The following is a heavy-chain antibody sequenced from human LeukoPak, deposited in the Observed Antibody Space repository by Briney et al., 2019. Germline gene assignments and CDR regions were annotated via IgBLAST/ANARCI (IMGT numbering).Heavy chain of an antibody. CDR1: GYTFTSYY. V-gene: IGHV1-46*01. Sequence: ASVKVSCKASGYTFTSYYMHWVRQAPGQGLEWMGIINPSGGSTNYAQKPQGRVTMTTDTSTSTAYMELRSLRSDDTAVYYCARDWGVRRDNWFDPWGQGTLVTVSS. CDR2: INPSGGST. D-gene: IGHD3-16*01. J-gene: IGHJ5*02. CDR3: ARDWGVRRDNWFDP.